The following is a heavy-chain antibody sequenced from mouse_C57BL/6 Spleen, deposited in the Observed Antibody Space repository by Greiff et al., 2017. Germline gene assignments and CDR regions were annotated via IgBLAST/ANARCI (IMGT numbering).Heavy chain of an antibody. J-gene: IGHJ4*01. CDR1: GYFITSGFY. Sequence: EVQLVASGPGLVKPSQSLSLTCSVTGYFITSGFYWNWIRQFPGNKLEWMGYISSDGSNNYNPSLKNRVTITRDTSKNQFLLKLNAVTTEDRATYYCSTFYDYDGAYGYAMDYWGQGTLVTVS. D-gene: IGHD2-4*01. CDR3: STFYDYDGAYGYAMDY. V-gene: IGHV3-6*01. CDR2: ISSDGSN.